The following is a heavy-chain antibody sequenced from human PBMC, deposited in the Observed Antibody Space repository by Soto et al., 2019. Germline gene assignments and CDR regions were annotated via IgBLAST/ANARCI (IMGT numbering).Heavy chain of an antibody. CDR2: INTDNGNT. V-gene: IGHV1-3*04. J-gene: IGHJ3*02. CDR3: ARQGDSRILRDTFDI. Sequence: ASVHVSFMTSVYTFTHSAMHYFSQAPAQGLEWLGWINTDNGNTAFSQKFQGRVSITMDTSASTAYVELSSLTSEDTAVYYCARQGDSRILRDTFDIWGQGTLVTVSS. D-gene: IGHD2-8*01. CDR1: VYTFTHSA.